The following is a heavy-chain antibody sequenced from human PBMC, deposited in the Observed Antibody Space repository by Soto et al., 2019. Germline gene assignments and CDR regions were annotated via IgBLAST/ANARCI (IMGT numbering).Heavy chain of an antibody. J-gene: IGHJ4*02. CDR1: GYTFTSYG. D-gene: IGHD3-9*01. CDR2: ISAYNGNT. CDR3: AKWNDILTGYIWFDY. Sequence: ASVKVSCKASGYTFTSYGISWVRQAPGQGLEWMGWISAYNGNTNYAQKLQGRVTMTTDTSTSTAYMELRSLRSDDTAVYYCAKWNDILTGYIWFDYWGQGTLVTVSS. V-gene: IGHV1-18*01.